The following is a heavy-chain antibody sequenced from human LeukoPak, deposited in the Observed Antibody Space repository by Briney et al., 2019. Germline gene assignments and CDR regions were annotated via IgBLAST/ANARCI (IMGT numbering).Heavy chain of an antibody. Sequence: AASVKVSCKASGYTFTGYYMHWVRQAPGQGLEWMGWINPNSGGTNYAQKFQGRVTMTRDTSISTAYMELSRLRSDDTAVYYCASTSGGSSRAPNYYYYYMDVWGKGTTVTVSS. CDR3: ASTSGGSSRAPNYYYYYMDV. V-gene: IGHV1-2*02. D-gene: IGHD1-26*01. CDR1: GYTFTGYY. CDR2: INPNSGGT. J-gene: IGHJ6*03.